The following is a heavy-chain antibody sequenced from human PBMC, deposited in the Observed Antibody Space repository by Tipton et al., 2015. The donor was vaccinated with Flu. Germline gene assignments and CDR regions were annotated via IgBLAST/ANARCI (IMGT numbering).Heavy chain of an antibody. Sequence: SLRLSCTGSGFNFDSDWMSWVRQAPGRGLEWVANINQDGSEKNYVDSVKGRFIISRDNAKKSVNLQMNRLRVEDTGVYYCGKSMDVWGQGSPGHRLL. CDR2: INQDGSEK. V-gene: IGHV3-7*01. CDR3: GKSMDV. J-gene: IGHJ6*02. CDR1: GFNFDSDW.